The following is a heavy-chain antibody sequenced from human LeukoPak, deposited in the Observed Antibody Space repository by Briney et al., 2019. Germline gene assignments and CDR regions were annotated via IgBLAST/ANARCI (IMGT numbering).Heavy chain of an antibody. Sequence: GASVKVSCKASGYTFTSYAMHWVRQAPGQRLEWMGWINAGNGNTKYSQKFQGRVTITRDTSASTAYMELSSLRSEDTAVYYCAREVLRGWNDVRDAFDIWGQGTMVTVSS. D-gene: IGHD1-1*01. CDR1: GYTFTSYA. V-gene: IGHV1-3*01. CDR2: INAGNGNT. J-gene: IGHJ3*02. CDR3: AREVLRGWNDVRDAFDI.